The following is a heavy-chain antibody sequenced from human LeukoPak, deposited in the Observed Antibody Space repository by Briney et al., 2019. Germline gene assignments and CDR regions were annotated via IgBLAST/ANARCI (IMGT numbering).Heavy chain of an antibody. CDR1: GYTFTSYD. Sequence: ASVKVSCKASGYTFTSYDINWVRQATGQGLEWMGWMNPNSGNTGYAQKFQGRVTMTRNTSISTAYMELSSLRSEDTAVYYCARGEHYYYYYGMDVWGQGTTVTVSS. D-gene: IGHD1/OR15-1a*01. CDR2: MNPNSGNT. CDR3: ARGEHYYYYYGMDV. V-gene: IGHV1-8*01. J-gene: IGHJ6*02.